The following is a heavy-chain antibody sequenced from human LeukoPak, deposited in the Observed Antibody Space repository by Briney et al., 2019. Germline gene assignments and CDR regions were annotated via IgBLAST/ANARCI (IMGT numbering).Heavy chain of an antibody. D-gene: IGHD1-1*01. CDR1: GYTFSDYF. J-gene: IGHJ4*02. CDR2: LNPNSGGT. V-gene: IGHV1-2*02. CDR3: LRDPKFFTTGIYVIENN. Sequence: GASVKVSCKASGYTFSDYFMHWVRQAPGQGLEWMGWLNPNSGGTKYAQIFQGRVTMTRDTSTSTAYMELSSLRSDDTAVYYCLRDPKFFTTGIYVIENNWGQGTLVTVSS.